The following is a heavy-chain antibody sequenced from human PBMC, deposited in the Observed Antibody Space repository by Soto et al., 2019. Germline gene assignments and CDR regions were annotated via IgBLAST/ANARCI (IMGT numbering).Heavy chain of an antibody. CDR1: GGSISSHY. Sequence: SETLSLTCTVSGGSISSHYWSWIRQPPGKGLEWIGYIYYSGSTNYNPSLKSRVTISVDTSKNQFSLKLSSVTAADTAVYYCARVAVAGTRVDYWGQGTLVTVSS. CDR2: IYYSGST. CDR3: ARVAVAGTRVDY. V-gene: IGHV4-59*08. J-gene: IGHJ4*02. D-gene: IGHD6-19*01.